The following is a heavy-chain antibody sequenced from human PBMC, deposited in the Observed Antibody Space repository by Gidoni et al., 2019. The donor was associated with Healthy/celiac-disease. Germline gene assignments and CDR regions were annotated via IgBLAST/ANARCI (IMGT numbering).Heavy chain of an antibody. J-gene: IGHJ4*02. V-gene: IGHV3-30*18. CDR1: GFTFSRYG. D-gene: IGHD3-3*01. Sequence: QVQLVESGGGVVQPGRSLRPSCAASGFTFSRYGMHWVRQAPGKGLECVAVISYDGSNKYYADSVKGRFTISRDNSKNTLYLQMNSLRAEDTAVYYCAKDPRITIFGVVSPRGYYFDYWGQGTLVTVSS. CDR3: AKDPRITIFGVVSPRGYYFDY. CDR2: ISYDGSNK.